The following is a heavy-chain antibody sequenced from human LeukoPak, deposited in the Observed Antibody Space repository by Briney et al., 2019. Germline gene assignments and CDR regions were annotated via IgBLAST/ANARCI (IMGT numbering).Heavy chain of an antibody. J-gene: IGHJ5*02. V-gene: IGHV5-51*01. CDR3: ARGIYGSGSYYHVFDWFDP. D-gene: IGHD3-10*01. Sequence: GESLKISCKGSGYSFTSYWIGWVRQMPGKGLEWMGIIYPGDSDTRYSPSFQGQVTISADKSISTAYLQWSSLKASDTAMYYCARGIYGSGSYYHVFDWFDPWGQGTLVTVSS. CDR2: IYPGDSDT. CDR1: GYSFTSYW.